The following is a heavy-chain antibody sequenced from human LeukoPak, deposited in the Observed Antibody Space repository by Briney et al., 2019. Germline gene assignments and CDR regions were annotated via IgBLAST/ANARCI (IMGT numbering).Heavy chain of an antibody. CDR3: ASVRIAVAVTVHDAFDI. CDR1: GFTFSSYS. Sequence: PGGSLRLSCAASGFTFSSYSMNWVRQAPGKGLEWVSSISSSSSYIYYADSVKGRLTISRGNAKNSLYLQMNSLRAEDTAVYYCASVRIAVAVTVHDAFDIWGQGTIVTVSS. J-gene: IGHJ3*02. V-gene: IGHV3-21*01. CDR2: ISSSSSYI. D-gene: IGHD6-19*01.